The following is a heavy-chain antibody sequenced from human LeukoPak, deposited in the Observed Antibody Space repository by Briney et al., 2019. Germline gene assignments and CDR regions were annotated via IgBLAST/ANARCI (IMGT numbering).Heavy chain of an antibody. D-gene: IGHD4-11*01. CDR2: ISGSGGST. V-gene: IGHV3-23*01. CDR3: AKDAQRGFDYSNSLEY. J-gene: IGHJ4*02. CDR1: GFTFGSYA. Sequence: GGSLRLSCAASGFTFGSYAMSWVRQAPGKGLEWVSAISGSGGSTYYADSVKGRFTISRDYSQKTVYLEMDSLTIEDTAIYYCAKDAQRGFDYSNSLEYWGPGTLVSVSS.